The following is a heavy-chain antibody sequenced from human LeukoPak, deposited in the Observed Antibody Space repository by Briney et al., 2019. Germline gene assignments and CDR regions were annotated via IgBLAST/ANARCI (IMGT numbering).Heavy chain of an antibody. D-gene: IGHD3/OR15-3a*01. CDR2: IYYTGNT. Sequence: SETLSLTCTVSGVSISSSNSYWGWIRQPPGKGLQWIGSIYYTGNTYYNASLKSRVTISIDTSKNQFSLRLTSVTAADTAVYYCARQTGSGLFILPGGQGTLVTVSS. CDR3: ARQTGSGLFILP. CDR1: GVSISSSNSY. J-gene: IGHJ4*02. V-gene: IGHV4-39*01.